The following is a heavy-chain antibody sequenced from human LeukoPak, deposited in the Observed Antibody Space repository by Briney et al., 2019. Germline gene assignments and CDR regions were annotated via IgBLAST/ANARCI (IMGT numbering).Heavy chain of an antibody. CDR2: INPSGGST. D-gene: IGHD6-19*01. Sequence: ASVKVSCKASGYTFTSYYMHWVRQAPGQGLEWMGIINPSGGSTSYAQKFQGRVTMTRDTSISTAYMELSRLRSDDTAVYYCAREMIGYSSGWYCGWFDPWGQGTLVTVSS. CDR1: GYTFTSYY. V-gene: IGHV1-46*01. CDR3: AREMIGYSSGWYCGWFDP. J-gene: IGHJ5*02.